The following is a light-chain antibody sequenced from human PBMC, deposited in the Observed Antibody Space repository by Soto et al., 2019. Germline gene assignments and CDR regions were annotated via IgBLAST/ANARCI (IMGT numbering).Light chain of an antibody. Sequence: DIQMTQSPSSLSSSVGDRVTITCRASQSINRYINWYQQKSWKAPKLLINAASSLQSGVPSRFSGSGSGTDFTLTISRLQPDDFATYYCQQYNSYSITFGQGTRLEIK. CDR2: AAS. CDR1: QSINRY. CDR3: QQYNSYSIT. V-gene: IGKV1-39*01. J-gene: IGKJ5*01.